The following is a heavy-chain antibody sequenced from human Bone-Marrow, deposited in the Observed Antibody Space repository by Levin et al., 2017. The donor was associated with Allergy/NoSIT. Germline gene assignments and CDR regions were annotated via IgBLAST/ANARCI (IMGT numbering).Heavy chain of an antibody. CDR1: GGSFSGYY. CDR2: INHSGST. CDR3: ARARMVQGRRYFDY. J-gene: IGHJ4*02. D-gene: IGHD3-10*01. Sequence: KSSETLSLTCAVYGGSFSGYYWSWIRQPPGKGLEWIGEINHSGSTNYNPSLKSRVTISVDTSKNQFSLKLSSVTAADTAVYYCARARMVQGRRYFDYWGQGTLVTVSS. V-gene: IGHV4-34*01.